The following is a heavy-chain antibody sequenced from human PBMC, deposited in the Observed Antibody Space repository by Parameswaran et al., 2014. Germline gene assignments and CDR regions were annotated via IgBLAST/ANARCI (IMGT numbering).Heavy chain of an antibody. CDR3: ARVPPYRVLWFGESPMNYYYGMDV. V-gene: IGHV3-30*04. CDR2: ISYDGSNK. J-gene: IGHJ6*02. Sequence: WIRQPPGKGLEWVAVISYDGSNKYYADSVKGRFTISRDNSKNTLYLQMNSLRAEDTAVYYCARVPPYRVLWFGESPMNYYYGMDVWGQGTTVTVSS. D-gene: IGHD3-10*01.